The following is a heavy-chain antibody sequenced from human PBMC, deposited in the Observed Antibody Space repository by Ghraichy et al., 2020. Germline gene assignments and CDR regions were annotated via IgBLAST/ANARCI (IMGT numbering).Heavy chain of an antibody. CDR1: GYSFTTSG. CDR3: ATDYDYTWGT. D-gene: IGHD3-16*01. CDR2: ISVVDGRT. J-gene: IGHJ5*02. V-gene: IGHV1-18*01. Sequence: SVKVSCKASGYSFTTSGISWVRQAPGQGLEWVGWISVVDGRTNYAQKVQGRVTLTTDTSASTAYMELRSLTSDDSAVYYCATDYDYTWGTWGQGTLVIVSS.